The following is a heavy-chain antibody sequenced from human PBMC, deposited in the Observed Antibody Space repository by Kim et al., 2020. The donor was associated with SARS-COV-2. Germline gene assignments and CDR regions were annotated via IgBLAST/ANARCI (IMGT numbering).Heavy chain of an antibody. Sequence: SETLSLTCAVYGGSFSGYYWSWIRQPPGKGLEWIGEINHSGSTNYNPSLKSRVTISVDTSKNQFSLKLSSVTAADTAVYYCARGPARGGHGGMDVWGQGTTVTVSS. CDR1: GGSFSGYY. D-gene: IGHD2-15*01. J-gene: IGHJ6*02. CDR2: INHSGST. CDR3: ARGPARGGHGGMDV. V-gene: IGHV4-34*01.